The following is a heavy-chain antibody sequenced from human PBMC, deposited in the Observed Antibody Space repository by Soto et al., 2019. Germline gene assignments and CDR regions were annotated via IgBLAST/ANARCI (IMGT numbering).Heavy chain of an antibody. CDR3: ARGANKGIYRRPMDV. CDR1: GFTFSSYW. J-gene: IGHJ6*03. D-gene: IGHD3-10*01. V-gene: IGHV3-7*01. CDR2: IKQDGSEK. Sequence: GGSLRLSCAASGFTFSSYWMSWVRQAPGKGLEWVANIKQDGSEKYYVDSVKGRFTISRDNAKNSLYLQMNSLRAEDTAVYYCARGANKGIYRRPMDVWGKGTTVTVSS.